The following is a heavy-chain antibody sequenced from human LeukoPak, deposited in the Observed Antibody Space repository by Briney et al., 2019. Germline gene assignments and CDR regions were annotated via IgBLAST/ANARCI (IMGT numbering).Heavy chain of an antibody. CDR3: AKAGVCLPAV. V-gene: IGHV4-4*02. CDR1: GGSVSSDNW. CDR2: IHHSGNT. Sequence: PSETLSLSCAVSGGSVSSDNWWSWVRQPPGKGLEWIGEIHHSGNTNYSPSLKSRVTISLDKSRNQFSLKLNSVTAADTAVYYCAKAGVCLPAVWGQGTLVTVSS. J-gene: IGHJ4*02.